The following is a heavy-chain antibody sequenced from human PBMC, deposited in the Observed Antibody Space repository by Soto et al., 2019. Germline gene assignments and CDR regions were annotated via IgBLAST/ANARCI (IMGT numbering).Heavy chain of an antibody. Sequence: GGSLRLSCAASGFTFSSYEMNWVRQAPGKGLEWVSYISSSGSTIYYADSVKGRFTISRDNAKNSLYLQMNSLRAEDTAVYYCARDSGYDWAPDYWGQGTLVTVSS. D-gene: IGHD5-12*01. V-gene: IGHV3-48*03. J-gene: IGHJ4*02. CDR3: ARDSGYDWAPDY. CDR2: ISSSGSTI. CDR1: GFTFSSYE.